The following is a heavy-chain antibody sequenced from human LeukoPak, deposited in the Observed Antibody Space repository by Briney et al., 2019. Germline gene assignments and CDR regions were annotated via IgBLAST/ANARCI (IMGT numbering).Heavy chain of an antibody. CDR1: GGSISSSSYY. CDR2: IYYSGST. D-gene: IGHD4-17*01. Sequence: PSETLSLTCTVSGGSISSSSYYWGWIRQPPGKGLEWIGSIYYSGSTYYNPSLKSRVTISVDTSKNQFSLKLSSVTAADTAVYYCARQATVVTPRGVDYWGQGTLVTVSS. V-gene: IGHV4-39*01. J-gene: IGHJ4*02. CDR3: ARQATVVTPRGVDY.